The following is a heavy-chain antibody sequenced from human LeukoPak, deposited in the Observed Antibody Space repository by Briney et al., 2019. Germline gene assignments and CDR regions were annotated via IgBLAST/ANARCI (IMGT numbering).Heavy chain of an antibody. CDR3: AWLGHTAGGDY. D-gene: IGHD5-24*01. CDR1: GGSISSSTHY. J-gene: IGHJ4*02. CDR2: IYYSGAT. Sequence: SETLSLTCSVSGGSISSSTHYWGWIRQPPGKGLEWIGSIYYSGATYYTPSLSGRLTISVDTSKNQFSLNLRSVTAADTAVYYCAWLGHTAGGDYWGRGTLITVSS. V-gene: IGHV4-39*01.